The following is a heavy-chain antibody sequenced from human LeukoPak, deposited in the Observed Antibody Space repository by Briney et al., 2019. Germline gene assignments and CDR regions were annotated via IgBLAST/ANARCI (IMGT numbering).Heavy chain of an antibody. V-gene: IGHV4-59*01. CDR3: ARVVDNWNFDI. D-gene: IGHD1-20*01. J-gene: IGHJ3*02. CDR1: GDSISSYY. CDR2: KYYSEST. Sequence: SETLSLTCTVSGDSISSYYWSWIRQPPGKGLEWIGYKYYSESTNYNPSLKSRVTISVDTSKNQFSLKLSSVTAADTAVYYCARVVDNWNFDIWGQGTRVTVSS.